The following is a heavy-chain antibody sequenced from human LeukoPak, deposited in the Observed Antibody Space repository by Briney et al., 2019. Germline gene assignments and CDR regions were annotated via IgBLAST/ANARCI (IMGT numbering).Heavy chain of an antibody. V-gene: IGHV1-69*04. CDR3: ARGTREPILTGYYYFDY. CDR2: IIPILGIA. D-gene: IGHD3-9*01. CDR1: GGTFSSYA. Sequence: SVKVSCKASGGTFSSYAISWVRQAPGQGLEWMGRIIPILGIANYAQKFQGRVTMTTDTSTSTAYMELTSLRSDDTAVYYCARGTREPILTGYYYFDYWGQGTLVTVSS. J-gene: IGHJ4*02.